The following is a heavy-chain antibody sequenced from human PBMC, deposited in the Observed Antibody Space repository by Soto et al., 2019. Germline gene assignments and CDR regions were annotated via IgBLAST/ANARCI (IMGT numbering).Heavy chain of an antibody. Sequence: PSETLSLTCTVSGGSISSGGYYWSWVRQHPGKGLEWIGYIYYSGSTYYNPSLKSRVTISVDKSKNQFSLKLMSFSAADTAVYYCGRRAALDTISSYFDYWGQXALVTVSP. J-gene: IGHJ4*02. CDR2: IYYSGST. CDR3: GRRAALDTISSYFDY. CDR1: GGSISSGGYY. D-gene: IGHD1-1*01. V-gene: IGHV4-31*03.